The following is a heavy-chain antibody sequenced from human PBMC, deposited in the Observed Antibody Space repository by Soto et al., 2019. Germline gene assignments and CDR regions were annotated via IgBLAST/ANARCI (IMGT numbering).Heavy chain of an antibody. CDR1: GFIFSSYG. V-gene: IGHV3-33*01. D-gene: IGHD6-19*01. CDR3: ASSAA. CDR2: IWYDGSNT. Sequence: GGSMRLSCAASGFIFSSYGMHWVRQAPGKGLEWVAVIWYDGSNTYYADPVKGRFTISRDNSRNTLFLQMNSLRDEDTAVYYCASSAAWGRGTLVTVS. J-gene: IGHJ5*02.